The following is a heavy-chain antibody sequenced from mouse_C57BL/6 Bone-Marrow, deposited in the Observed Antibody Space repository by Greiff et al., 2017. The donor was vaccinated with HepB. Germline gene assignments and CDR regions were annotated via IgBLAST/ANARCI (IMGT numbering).Heavy chain of an antibody. CDR1: GISITTGNYR. CDR2: IYYSGTI. V-gene: IGHV3-5*01. Sequence: DVKLQESGPGLVKPSQTVFLTCTVTGISITTGNYRWSWIRQFPGNKLEWIGYIYYSGTITYNPSLTSRTTITRDTPKNQFFLEMNSLTAEDTATYYCALAYSNDAMDYWGQGTSVTVSS. J-gene: IGHJ4*01. D-gene: IGHD2-5*01. CDR3: ALAYSNDAMDY.